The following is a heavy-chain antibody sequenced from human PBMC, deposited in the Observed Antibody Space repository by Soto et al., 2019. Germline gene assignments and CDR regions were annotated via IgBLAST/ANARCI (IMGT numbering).Heavy chain of an antibody. CDR2: IKKDGSEK. Sequence: EVQLVESGGGLVQPGGSLRLSCAASGFTFSNYWMSWVRQAPGTGLEWVANIKKDGSEKYYVDSVKGRFTISRDNAKNSLYLQMNSLRAEDTAVYYCAKGQWLDDHWGQGTMVTVSS. V-gene: IGHV3-7*01. J-gene: IGHJ4*02. CDR1: GFTFSNYW. D-gene: IGHD2-8*01. CDR3: AKGQWLDDH.